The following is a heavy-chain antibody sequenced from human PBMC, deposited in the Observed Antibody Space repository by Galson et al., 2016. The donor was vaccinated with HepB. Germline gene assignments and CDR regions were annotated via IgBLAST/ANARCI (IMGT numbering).Heavy chain of an antibody. CDR2: IYYSGST. CDR1: GASISSSY. V-gene: IGHV4-59*01. J-gene: IGHJ6*02. D-gene: IGHD6-19*01. Sequence: SETLSLTCTVSGASISSSYWSWIRQPPGKGLEWIGYIYYSGSTRYNPSLKSRVTISVDTSKNQFSLKLSYVTAADTAVYYCARDQWLDHYHYYGMDVWGQGTTVTVSS. CDR3: ARDQWLDHYHYYGMDV.